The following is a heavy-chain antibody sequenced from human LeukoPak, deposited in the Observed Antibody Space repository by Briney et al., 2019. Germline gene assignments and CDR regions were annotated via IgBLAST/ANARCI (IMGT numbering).Heavy chain of an antibody. CDR3: ARRPLRKAGATSGNDY. J-gene: IGHJ4*02. V-gene: IGHV4-59*08. CDR1: GGSFSGYY. Sequence: SETLSLTCAVYGGSFSGYYWSWIRQPPGKGLEWIGYIYYSGSTNYNPSLKSRVTISKDTSRNQFSLKVRSVTAADTAVYFCARRPLRKAGATSGNDYWGQGTLVTVSS. D-gene: IGHD1-26*01. CDR2: IYYSGST.